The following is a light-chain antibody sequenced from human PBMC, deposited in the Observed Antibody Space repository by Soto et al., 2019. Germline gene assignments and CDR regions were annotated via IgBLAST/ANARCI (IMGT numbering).Light chain of an antibody. V-gene: IGLV2-14*01. Sequence: QSALTQPASVSGSPGQSITISCTGTSSDVGGYNYVSWYQQHPGKAPKLMIYEVSNRPSGVSYRFSGSKSGNTASLTISGLQAEDEADYYCSSYNGSGTHVVIGGGTKLTVL. CDR2: EVS. CDR3: SSYNGSGTHVV. CDR1: SSDVGGYNY. J-gene: IGLJ2*01.